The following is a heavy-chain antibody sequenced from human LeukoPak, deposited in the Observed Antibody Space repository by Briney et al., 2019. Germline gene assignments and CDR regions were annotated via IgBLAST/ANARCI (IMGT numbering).Heavy chain of an antibody. CDR1: GGSISSYY. CDR2: IYTSGST. CDR3: ARAERGYSYGYMDV. D-gene: IGHD5-18*01. V-gene: IGHV4-4*07. J-gene: IGHJ6*03. Sequence: PSETLSLTCTVSGGSISSYYWSWIRQPAGKGLEWIGRIYTSGSTNYNPSLKSRVTISVDTSKNQFSLKLSSVTAADTAVYYCARAERGYSYGYMDVWGKGTTVTVSS.